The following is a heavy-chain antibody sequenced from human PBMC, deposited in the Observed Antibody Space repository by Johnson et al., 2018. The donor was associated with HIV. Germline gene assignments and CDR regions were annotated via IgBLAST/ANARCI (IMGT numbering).Heavy chain of an antibody. Sequence: AAGGVTFSSYGMHWVRQAPGKGLEWVAFIRYDGSNKYYADSVKGRFTISRDNSKNTLYLQMNSLRAEDTAVYYCARGPLYYYDSNPRIGAFDIWGQGTMVTVSS. CDR3: ARGPLYYYDSNPRIGAFDI. CDR1: GVTFSSYG. D-gene: IGHD3-22*01. V-gene: IGHV3-30*02. CDR2: IRYDGSNK. J-gene: IGHJ3*02.